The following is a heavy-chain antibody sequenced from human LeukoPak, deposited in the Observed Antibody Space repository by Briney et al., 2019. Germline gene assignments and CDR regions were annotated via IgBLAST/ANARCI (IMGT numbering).Heavy chain of an antibody. D-gene: IGHD3-22*01. V-gene: IGHV3-21*04. J-gene: IGHJ4*02. CDR3: VRDSDRRSDY. CDR2: ISSSGAYI. CDR1: GFTFSSYS. Sequence: RPGGSLRLSCAASGFTFSSYSMNWVRQAPGKGLEWVSSISSSGAYIYYADSVKGRFTISRDNGKNSLYLQMNSLRAEDTAVYYCVRDSDRRSDYWGQGTLVTVSS.